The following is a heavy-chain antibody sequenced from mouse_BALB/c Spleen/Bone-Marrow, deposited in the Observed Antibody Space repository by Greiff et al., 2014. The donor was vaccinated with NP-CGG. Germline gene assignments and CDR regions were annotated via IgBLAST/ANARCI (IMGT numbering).Heavy chain of an antibody. Sequence: EVKLMESGPGLVKPSQSLSLTCTVTGYSITSDYAWNWIRQFPGKKLEWMGFIGYSGSTSYNPSLSSRISVTRDTSKNQFFLHLNSVTTEDTATYYCARDDYYGGSYFDYWGQGTTLTVSS. CDR2: IGYSGST. CDR1: GYSITSDYA. CDR3: ARDDYYGGSYFDY. D-gene: IGHD1-1*01. J-gene: IGHJ2*01. V-gene: IGHV3-2*02.